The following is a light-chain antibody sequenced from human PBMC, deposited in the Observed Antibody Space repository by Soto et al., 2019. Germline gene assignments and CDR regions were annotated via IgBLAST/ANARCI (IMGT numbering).Light chain of an antibody. J-gene: IGKJ1*01. CDR3: QQLSNWPPRPA. CDR1: QSVNSY. Sequence: EIVLTQSPATLSLSPGEIATLSCRASQSVNSYLAWYQQKPGQAPRLLIYDASNRATGIPARFSGSGSGTDFTLTISSLEPEDFAVYYCQQLSNWPPRPAFAQGNKVEIK. V-gene: IGKV3-11*01. CDR2: DAS.